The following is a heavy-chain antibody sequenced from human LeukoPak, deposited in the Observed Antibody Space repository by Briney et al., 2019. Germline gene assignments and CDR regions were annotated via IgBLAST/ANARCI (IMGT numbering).Heavy chain of an antibody. CDR3: ARERYYYDSSGYYLDY. V-gene: IGHV3-30-3*01. CDR1: GFTFSSYA. D-gene: IGHD3-22*01. J-gene: IGHJ4*02. Sequence: GGSLRLSCAASGFTFSSYAMHWVRQALGKGLEGVAVISYDGSNKYYADSVKGRFTISRDNSKNTLYLQMNSLRAEDTAVYYCARERYYYDSSGYYLDYWGQGTLVTVSS. CDR2: ISYDGSNK.